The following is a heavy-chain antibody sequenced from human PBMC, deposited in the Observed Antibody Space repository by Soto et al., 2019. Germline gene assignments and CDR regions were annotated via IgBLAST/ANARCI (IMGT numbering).Heavy chain of an antibody. Sequence: GGSLRLSCAASGFTFSSYWMHWVRQAPGKGLVWVSRINSDGSSTSYADSVKGRFTISRDNAKNTLYLQMNSRRAEDTAVYYCARVGDYYYYYMDVWGKGTTVTVSS. CDR1: GFTFSSYW. CDR3: ARVGDYYYYYMDV. V-gene: IGHV3-74*01. D-gene: IGHD3-16*01. J-gene: IGHJ6*03. CDR2: INSDGSST.